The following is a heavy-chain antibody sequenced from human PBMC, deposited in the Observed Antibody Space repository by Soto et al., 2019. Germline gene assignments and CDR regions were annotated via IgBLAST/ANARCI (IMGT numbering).Heavy chain of an antibody. D-gene: IGHD3-16*01. V-gene: IGHV5-10-1*01. CDR3: ARHYICRGGDCYYYGMDV. CDR1: GYSFTKYW. CDR2: IDPSDSYI. J-gene: IGHJ6*02. Sequence: GESLKISCKGSGYSFTKYWVSWVRQMPGKGLEWMGRIDPSDSYINYSPSFQGHVTISADKSINTAYLQWSSLRASDTAIYYCARHYICRGGDCYYYGMDVWGQGTTVTVS.